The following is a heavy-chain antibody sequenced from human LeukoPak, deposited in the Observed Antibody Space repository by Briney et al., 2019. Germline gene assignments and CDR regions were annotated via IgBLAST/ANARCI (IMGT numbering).Heavy chain of an antibody. Sequence: EGSLRLSCAASGLTISSSGMSWVRQAPGKGLEWVSAISGSGDRTHYADSVRGRFTISRDTSKDTLYLQMNSLRADDTAVYYCARDGFNDRSGDNDGFDMWGQGTMVTVSS. D-gene: IGHD1-1*01. CDR3: ARDGFNDRSGDNDGFDM. CDR2: ISGSGDRT. J-gene: IGHJ3*02. CDR1: GLTISSSG. V-gene: IGHV3-23*01.